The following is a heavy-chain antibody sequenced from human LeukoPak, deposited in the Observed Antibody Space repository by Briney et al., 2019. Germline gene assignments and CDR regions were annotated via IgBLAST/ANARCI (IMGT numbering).Heavy chain of an antibody. CDR3: TTVGDSSSWYYYYYYYGMDV. D-gene: IGHD6-13*01. J-gene: IGHJ6*02. Sequence: SGGSLRLSCAASGFTFSNAWMNWVRQAPGKGLEWVGRIKSKTDGGTTDYAAPVKGRFTISRDDSKNTLYLQMNSLKTEDTAVYYCTTVGDSSSWYYYYYYYGMDVWGQGTTVTVSS. V-gene: IGHV3-15*07. CDR1: GFTFSNAW. CDR2: IKSKTDGGTT.